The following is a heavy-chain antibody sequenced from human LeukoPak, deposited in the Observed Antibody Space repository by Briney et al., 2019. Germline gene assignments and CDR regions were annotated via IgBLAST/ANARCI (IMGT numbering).Heavy chain of an antibody. CDR2: ISSSSSDI. CDR1: GFTFSGYS. CDR3: ARDPWARSSY. D-gene: IGHD2-2*01. J-gene: IGHJ4*02. V-gene: IGHV3-21*01. Sequence: GGSLRLSCEASGFTFSGYSMNWVRQAPGKGLEWVSSISSSSSDIYYADSVKGRFTISRDNARDSLYLQMNSLRAEDTAVYYCARDPWARSSYWGQGTLVTVSS.